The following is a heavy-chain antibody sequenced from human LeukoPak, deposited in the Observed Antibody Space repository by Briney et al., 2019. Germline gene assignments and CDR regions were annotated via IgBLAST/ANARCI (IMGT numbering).Heavy chain of an antibody. V-gene: IGHV3-23*01. CDR2: ISGSGGST. CDR3: AKGRVGAAHFDY. CDR1: GFTFSSYA. D-gene: IGHD1-26*01. J-gene: IGHJ4*02. Sequence: PGASLRLSCAASGFTFSSYAMSWVRQAPGKGLEWVLAISGSGGSTYYADSVKGRFTISRDNSKNTLYLQMNSLRAEDTAVYYCAKGRVGAAHFDYWGQGTLVTVSS.